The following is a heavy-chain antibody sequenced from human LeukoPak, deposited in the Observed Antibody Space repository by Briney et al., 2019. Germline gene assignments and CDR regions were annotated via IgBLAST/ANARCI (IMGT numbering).Heavy chain of an antibody. CDR2: ININTGNP. CDR3: ARFVDYDILTGYYMGEFDY. V-gene: IGHV7-4-1*02. J-gene: IGHJ4*02. CDR1: GYAFTSYA. Sequence: ASVKVSCKASGYAFTSYAMNWVRQAPGQGLEWMGCININTGNPTYAQGFTGRFVFSLDTSVSTAYLQISSLKAEDTAVYYCARFVDYDILTGYYMGEFDYWGQGTLVTVSS. D-gene: IGHD3-9*01.